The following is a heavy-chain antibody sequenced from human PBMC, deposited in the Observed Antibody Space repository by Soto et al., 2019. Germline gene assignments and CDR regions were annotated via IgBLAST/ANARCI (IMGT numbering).Heavy chain of an antibody. CDR3: AKGKYSGSWYFDS. D-gene: IGHD1-26*01. J-gene: IGHJ4*02. CDR1: GFLLSSCA. V-gene: IGHV3-23*01. CDR2: IGSSGTST. Sequence: EVQLLESGGGLVQPGGSLRLSCAASGFLLSSCAMTWVRQAPGKTLEWVSTIGSSGTSTFYADSVKGRFTISRDESKNTVYLQMNNLRADDTAVYYCAKGKYSGSWYFDSWGQGTLVTVSS.